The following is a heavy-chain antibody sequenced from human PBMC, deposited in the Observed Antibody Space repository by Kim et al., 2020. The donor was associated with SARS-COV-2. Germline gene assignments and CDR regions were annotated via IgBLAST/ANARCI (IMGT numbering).Heavy chain of an antibody. V-gene: IGHV3-30*07. CDR3: AREVGAYCGGDCYSYYVDY. Sequence: GRFTISRDNSKNTLYLQMNSLRAEDTAVYYCAREVGAYCGGDCYSYYVDYWGQGTLVTVSS. D-gene: IGHD2-21*01. J-gene: IGHJ4*02.